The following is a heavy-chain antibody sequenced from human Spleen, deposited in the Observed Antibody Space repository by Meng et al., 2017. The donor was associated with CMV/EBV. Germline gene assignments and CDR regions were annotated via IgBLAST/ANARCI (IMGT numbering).Heavy chain of an antibody. CDR3: PRGGYCSGGSCYSGYTGY. CDR1: GGSFSGYY. Sequence: SETLSLTCAVYGGSFSGYYWSWIRQPPGKGLEWIGEIKHSGRNNYNSSLKSRVTISVDASKNQVSLKLSSVTAADTAVYYCPRGGYCSGGSCYSGYTGYWGQGTLVTVSS. D-gene: IGHD2-15*01. J-gene: IGHJ4*02. CDR2: IKHSGRN. V-gene: IGHV4-34*01.